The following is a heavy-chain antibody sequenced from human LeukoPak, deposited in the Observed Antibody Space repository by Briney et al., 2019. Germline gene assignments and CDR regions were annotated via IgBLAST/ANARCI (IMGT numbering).Heavy chain of an antibody. V-gene: IGHV3-74*01. CDR1: GFTFSNYW. CDR2: IKGDGSST. CDR3: ARGNYHAMDV. J-gene: IGHJ6*02. Sequence: GGSLRLSCAASGFTFSNYWMHWVRQTPGEGLVCVSLIKGDGSSTTYADSVKGRFTISRDNAKNTVYLQMNSLRAEDTAVYYCARGNYHAMDVWGQGTTITVSS.